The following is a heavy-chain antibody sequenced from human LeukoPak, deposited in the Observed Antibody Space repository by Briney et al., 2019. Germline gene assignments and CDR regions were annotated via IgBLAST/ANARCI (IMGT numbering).Heavy chain of an antibody. D-gene: IGHD4-11*01. V-gene: IGHV3-23*01. CDR1: GFTFSSYA. CDR3: AKEDDFGNHFDY. J-gene: IGHJ4*02. CDR2: ISGSSGGT. Sequence: PGGSLRLSCAASGFTFSSYAMTWVRQAPGKGLEWVSVISGSSGGTYYADSVKGRFIISRDNFKNTVYLQMNSLRAEDTAVYYCAKEDDFGNHFDYWGQGTLVTASS.